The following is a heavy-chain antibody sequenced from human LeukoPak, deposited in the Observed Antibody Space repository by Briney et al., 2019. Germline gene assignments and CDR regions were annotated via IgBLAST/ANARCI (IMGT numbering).Heavy chain of an antibody. D-gene: IGHD6-13*01. J-gene: IGHJ4*02. CDR1: GGSISSYF. Sequence: SETLSLTCTVSGGSISSYFWSWIRQPPGKGLEWIGYIYYSGSTNYNPSLKSRVTISVDTSKNQFSLKLSSVTAADTAVYYCARRASYSSSWSNHYFDYWGQGTLVTVSS. CDR2: IYYSGST. CDR3: ARRASYSSSWSNHYFDY. V-gene: IGHV4-59*08.